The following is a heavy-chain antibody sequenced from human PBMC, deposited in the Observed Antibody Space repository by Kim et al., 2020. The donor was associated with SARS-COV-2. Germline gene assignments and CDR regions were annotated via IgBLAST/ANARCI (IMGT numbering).Heavy chain of an antibody. CDR1: GYTFTSYG. Sequence: ASVKVSCKASGYTFTSYGISWVRQAPGQGLEWMGWISAYNGNTNYAQKLQGRVTMTTDTSTSTAYMELRSLRSDDTAVYYCARVGCSGGSCYRHYYYYYGMDVWGQGTTVTVSS. J-gene: IGHJ6*02. V-gene: IGHV1-18*01. CDR2: ISAYNGNT. D-gene: IGHD2-15*01. CDR3: ARVGCSGGSCYRHYYYYYGMDV.